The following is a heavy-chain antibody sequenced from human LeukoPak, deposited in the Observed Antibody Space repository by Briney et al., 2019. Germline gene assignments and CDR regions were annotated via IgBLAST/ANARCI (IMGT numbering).Heavy chain of an antibody. V-gene: IGHV5-51*01. J-gene: IGHJ4*02. CDR2: IYPGDSNT. CDR1: GYTFTSYW. CDR3: ARQRDGYRFDY. D-gene: IGHD5-24*01. Sequence: GESLKISCKASGYTFTSYWIAWVRQMPGKGLEWMGIIYPGDSNTRYSPSFQGQVTISADKSSNTASLQWSSLKASDTAMYYCARQRDGYRFDYWGQGTLVTVSS.